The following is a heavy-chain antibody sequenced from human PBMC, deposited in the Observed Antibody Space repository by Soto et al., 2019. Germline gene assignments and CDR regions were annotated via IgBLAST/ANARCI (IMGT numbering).Heavy chain of an antibody. CDR3: AKNGEVAGTDY. D-gene: IGHD6-19*01. CDR2: ISYDGSNK. CDR1: GFTFSSYG. Sequence: QVQLVESGGGVVQPGRSLRLSCAASGFTFSSYGMHWVRQAPGKGLEWVAVISYDGSNKYYADSVKGRFTISRDNSKNTLYLQMNSLRAEDTAVYYCAKNGEVAGTDYWGQGTLVTVSS. V-gene: IGHV3-30*18. J-gene: IGHJ4*02.